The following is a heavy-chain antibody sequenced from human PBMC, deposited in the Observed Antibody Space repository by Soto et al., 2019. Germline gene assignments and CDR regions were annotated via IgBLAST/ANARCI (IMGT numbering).Heavy chain of an antibody. J-gene: IGHJ4*02. CDR2: IYHSGST. D-gene: IGHD3-9*01. Sequence: SETLSLTCAVSGGSISSGGYSWSWIRQPPGKGLEWIGYIYHSGSTYYNPSLKSRVTISVDRSKNQFSLNLRSVTAADTAVYYCVRLLDPLKYFDWMSRDFWGQGTQVTVSS. V-gene: IGHV4-30-2*01. CDR3: VRLLDPLKYFDWMSRDF. CDR1: GGSISSGGYS.